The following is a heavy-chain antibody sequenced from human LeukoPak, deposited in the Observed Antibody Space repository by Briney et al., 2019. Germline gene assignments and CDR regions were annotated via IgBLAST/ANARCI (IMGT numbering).Heavy chain of an antibody. CDR1: GYTFTGYY. J-gene: IGHJ6*02. CDR2: INPNSGGT. CDR3: ARAMSLSVPAAIPYYYYGMDV. V-gene: IGHV1-2*02. D-gene: IGHD2-2*01. Sequence: ASVKVSCTASGYTFTGYYMHWVRQAPGQGLEWMGWINPNSGGTNYAQKFQGRVTMTRDTSISTAYMELSRLRSDDTAVYYCARAMSLSVPAAIPYYYYGMDVWGQGTTVTVSS.